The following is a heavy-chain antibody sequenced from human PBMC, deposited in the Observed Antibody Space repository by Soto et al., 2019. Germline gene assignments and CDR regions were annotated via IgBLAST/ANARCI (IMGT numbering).Heavy chain of an antibody. CDR1: GGSISNSNW. D-gene: IGHD3-22*01. J-gene: IGHJ6*02. V-gene: IGHV4-4*02. Sequence: SETLSLTFAVSGGSISNSNWWSWVRPPPGKGLEWVGNIYHSGSTNYNPSLKSRVTISIDESNNQFSLKRSSVTAADTAVYYCARGGYYDSSGYYYPRHPYYYYGMDVWGQGATVTVS. CDR3: ARGGYYDSSGYYYPRHPYYYYGMDV. CDR2: IYHSGST.